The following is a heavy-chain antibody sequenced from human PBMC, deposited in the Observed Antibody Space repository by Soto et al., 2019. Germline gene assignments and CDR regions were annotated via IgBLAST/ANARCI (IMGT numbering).Heavy chain of an antibody. J-gene: IGHJ4*02. CDR3: ASERSAQYFDS. Sequence: QVQLVQSGTVVQRRGSSVKVSCQASGGTFSSHGMAWVRQAPGQGLEWMGGIIPTFGTATYAPKFQGRVTITADKSTNTAYMELSSLRSEDTAVYYCASERSAQYFDSWGQGTLITVSS. D-gene: IGHD1-26*01. V-gene: IGHV1-69*06. CDR1: GGTFSSHG. CDR2: IIPTFGTA.